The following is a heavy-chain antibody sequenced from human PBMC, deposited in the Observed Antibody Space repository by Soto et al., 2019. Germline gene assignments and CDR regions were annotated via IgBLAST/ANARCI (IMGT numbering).Heavy chain of an antibody. J-gene: IGHJ4*02. V-gene: IGHV2-26*01. D-gene: IGHD3-22*01. CDR3: ARINNHYYDSSGFED. CDR2: IFSNDEK. Sequence: SGPTLVNPTETLTLTCTVSGFSLSNAIMVVSWILHPPGKSLECLAHIFSNDEKSYSTSLKSRLTISKDTSKSQVVLTMTNMENVDTATYYCARINNHYYDSSGFEDWGQGTLVTVSS. CDR1: GFSLSNAIMV.